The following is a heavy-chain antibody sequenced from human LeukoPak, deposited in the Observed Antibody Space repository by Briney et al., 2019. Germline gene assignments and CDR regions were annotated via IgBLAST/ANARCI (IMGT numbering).Heavy chain of an antibody. J-gene: IGHJ1*01. CDR2: INSDGST. D-gene: IGHD3-22*01. V-gene: IGHV3-74*01. Sequence: GGSLRLSCAASGFTFSSYWMHWVRQAPGQGLVWVSRINSDGSTNYADSVKGRFTISRDNAKITVSLQMNSLRAEDTGVYYCARAPSEIGGYYPEYFRHWGQGTLVTVSS. CDR3: ARAPSEIGGYYPEYFRH. CDR1: GFTFSSYW.